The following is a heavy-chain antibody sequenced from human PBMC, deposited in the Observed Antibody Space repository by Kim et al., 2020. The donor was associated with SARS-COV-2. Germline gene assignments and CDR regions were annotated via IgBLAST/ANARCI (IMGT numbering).Heavy chain of an antibody. J-gene: IGHJ6*02. Sequence: GGSLRLSCAASGFTFSSYSLNWVCQAPGKGLEWLSYISSSSGTIFYADSVKGRFTISRDNAKNSLYLQMNSLRDEDTAVYYCARGRSGWYDSGMDVWGQGTTVTVSS. CDR2: ISSSSGTI. CDR3: ARGRSGWYDSGMDV. V-gene: IGHV3-48*02. CDR1: GFTFSSYS. D-gene: IGHD6-19*01.